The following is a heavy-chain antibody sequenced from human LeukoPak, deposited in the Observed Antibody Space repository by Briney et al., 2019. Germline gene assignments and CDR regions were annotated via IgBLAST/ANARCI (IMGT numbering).Heavy chain of an antibody. D-gene: IGHD3-22*01. J-gene: IGHJ4*02. CDR3: AKDKDVRYYDTTGCWDY. CDR2: LSGGGGST. CDR1: GFTFSNYA. V-gene: IGHV3-23*01. Sequence: GGSLRLSCAASGFTFSNYAMSWVRQAPGKGLEGVSTLSGGGGSTYYADSVKGRFTISRDNSKNTLYLQMNSLRAEDTAIYYCAKDKDVRYYDTTGCWDYWGQGTLVTVSS.